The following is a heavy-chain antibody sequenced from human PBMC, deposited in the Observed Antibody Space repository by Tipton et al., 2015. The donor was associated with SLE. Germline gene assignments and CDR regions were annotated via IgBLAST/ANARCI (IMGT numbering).Heavy chain of an antibody. Sequence: TLSLTCTVSGGSITNTNYYWSWIRQPAGKELEWIGHTFTSGATNYNPSLKSRVTISVDTSNNQFSLKLASVTATDTAVYYCATGGMPTNPHMDVWGKGATVTVSS. J-gene: IGHJ6*03. D-gene: IGHD5-24*01. CDR1: GGSITNTNYY. CDR2: TFTSGAT. V-gene: IGHV4-61*09. CDR3: ATGGMPTNPHMDV.